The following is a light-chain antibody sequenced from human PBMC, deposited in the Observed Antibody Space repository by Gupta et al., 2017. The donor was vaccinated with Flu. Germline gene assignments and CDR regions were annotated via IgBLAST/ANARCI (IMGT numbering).Light chain of an antibody. CDR1: QSVVTW. CDR3: QQENNFPYI. V-gene: IGKV1-5*03. CDR2: RAS. Sequence: DVQMTQSPSTLSASVGDRVTITCRASQSVVTWVAWYQQKPGKAPNLLIYRASRVESGVPSRFSGSGSGTEFTLTISSRQPDDFATYYCQQENNFPYIFGQGTKLEIK. J-gene: IGKJ2*01.